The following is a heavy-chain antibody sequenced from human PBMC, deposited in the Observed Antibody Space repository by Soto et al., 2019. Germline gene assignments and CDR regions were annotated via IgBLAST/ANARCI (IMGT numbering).Heavy chain of an antibody. V-gene: IGHV2-5*01. D-gene: IGHD6-19*01. Sequence: QITLKESGPTLVKPTQTLTLTCSFSGFSLSSSAVGVGWIRQPPGKAPEWLALIYWNDDKQYSPSLTSRFTITKDTSKNQAVLTMTNMDPVDTARYHCAHGSGWLFDYWCQGILVTFSS. CDR2: IYWNDDK. CDR3: AHGSGWLFDY. J-gene: IGHJ4*02. CDR1: GFSLSSSAVG.